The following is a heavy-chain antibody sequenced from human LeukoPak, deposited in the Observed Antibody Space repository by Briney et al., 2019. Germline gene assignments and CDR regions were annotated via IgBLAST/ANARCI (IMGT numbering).Heavy chain of an antibody. D-gene: IGHD3-10*01. V-gene: IGHV3-23*01. CDR2: ISGSGDST. CDR1: GFTFSIYA. J-gene: IGHJ4*02. Sequence: PGGSLRLSCAASGFTFSIYAMTWVRQSPGKGLEWVSSISGSGDSTYYVDSVKGRFTISRDNSKTTLYLQMNSLRAEDTALYYCARDYYGSGSYHNPAYWGQGTLVTVSS. CDR3: ARDYYGSGSYHNPAY.